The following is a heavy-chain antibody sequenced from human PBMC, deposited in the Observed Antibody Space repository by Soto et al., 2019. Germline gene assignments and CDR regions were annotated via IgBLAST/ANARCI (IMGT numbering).Heavy chain of an antibody. J-gene: IGHJ4*02. D-gene: IGHD6-19*01. Sequence: EVQVLESGGGLVQPGGSLRLSCAASGFTFSRFAMSWVRQAPGKGLEWVAAISGSGDSTYYADSVKGRFTISRDNSKNTLYLQMNSLTAEDTAVYFCAKDMTVAGYYFDYWGQGTLVTVSS. CDR3: AKDMTVAGYYFDY. CDR2: ISGSGDST. CDR1: GFTFSRFA. V-gene: IGHV3-23*01.